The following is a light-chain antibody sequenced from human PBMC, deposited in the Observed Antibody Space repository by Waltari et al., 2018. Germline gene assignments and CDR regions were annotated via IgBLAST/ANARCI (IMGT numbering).Light chain of an antibody. CDR3: QKYDSVPLT. CDR2: TAS. Sequence: DIQMTPSPSSLSASVRDSVTITCRASQVICNYLAWYKQKPGKGPKLLIYTASTLQSGVPSRFSGSVSGTDFTLTISSLQPEDVATYYCQKYDSVPLTFGPGTKVDIK. CDR1: QVICNY. V-gene: IGKV1-27*01. J-gene: IGKJ3*01.